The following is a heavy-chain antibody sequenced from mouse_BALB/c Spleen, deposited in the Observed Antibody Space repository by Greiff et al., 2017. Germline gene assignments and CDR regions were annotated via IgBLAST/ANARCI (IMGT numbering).Heavy chain of an antibody. CDR3: IAWGGNYGFAY. V-gene: IGHV14-4*02. CDR1: GFNIKGYY. Sequence: EVQLQQSGAELVRSGASVKLSCTASGFNIKGYYMHWVKQRPEQGLEWIGWIDPENGDTEYAPKFQGKATITADTSSNTAYLQLSSLTSEDTAVYYCIAWGGNYGFAYWGQGTLVTVSA. D-gene: IGHD2-1*01. CDR2: IDPENGDT. J-gene: IGHJ3*01.